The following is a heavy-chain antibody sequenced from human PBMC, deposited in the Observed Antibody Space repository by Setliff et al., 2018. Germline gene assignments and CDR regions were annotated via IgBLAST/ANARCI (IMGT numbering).Heavy chain of an antibody. Sequence: TSETLSLTCAVYGGSFSGYYWSWIRQPPGKGLEWIGEINHSGSTNYNPSLKSRVTISVDTSKNQFSLKLNSVTAADTAVYYCVRTDYSDGRYSMDVWGKGTTVTVSS. CDR3: VRTDYSDGRYSMDV. J-gene: IGHJ6*03. V-gene: IGHV4-34*01. D-gene: IGHD6-19*01. CDR2: INHSGST. CDR1: GGSFSGYY.